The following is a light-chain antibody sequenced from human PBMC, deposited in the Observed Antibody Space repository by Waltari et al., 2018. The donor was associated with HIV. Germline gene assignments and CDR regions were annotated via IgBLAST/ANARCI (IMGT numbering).Light chain of an antibody. Sequence: EVVLTQSPATLSLSPGERATLSCRSSQSISSHLAWYQQKPGQAPRLLIYDASNRATGIPARFSGSGSGSDFTLSISSLDPEDFAVYYCQHRYSWPLTFGGGTKVEIK. CDR3: QHRYSWPLT. CDR2: DAS. V-gene: IGKV3-11*01. CDR1: QSISSH. J-gene: IGKJ4*01.